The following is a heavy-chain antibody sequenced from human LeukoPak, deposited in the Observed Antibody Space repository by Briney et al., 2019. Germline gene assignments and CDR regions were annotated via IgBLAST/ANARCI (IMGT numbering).Heavy chain of an antibody. D-gene: IGHD2-15*01. CDR2: INHSGST. V-gene: IGHV4-34*01. CDR3: ARGPYCSGGSCYFRPNWFDP. CDR1: GGSFSGYY. Sequence: SETLSLTCALYGGSFSGYYWSWIRQPPGKGLEWIGEINHSGSTNYNPSLKSRVTISVDTSKNQFSLKLSSVTAADTAVYYCARGPYCSGGSCYFRPNWFDPWGQGTLVTVSS. J-gene: IGHJ5*02.